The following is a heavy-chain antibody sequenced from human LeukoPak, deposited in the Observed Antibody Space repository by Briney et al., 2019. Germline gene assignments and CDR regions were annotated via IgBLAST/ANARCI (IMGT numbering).Heavy chain of an antibody. CDR2: IYWNDDK. CDR3: AHSQTSGDHCSSTSCLNWFDP. D-gene: IGHD2-2*01. Sequence: SGPTLVNPTQTLTLTCTFSGFSLSTSGVGVGWIRQPPGKALEWLALIYWNDDKRYSPSLKSRLTITKDTSKNQVVLTMTNMDPVDTATYYCAHSQTSGDHCSSTSCLNWFDPWGQGTLVTVSS. J-gene: IGHJ5*02. V-gene: IGHV2-5*01. CDR1: GFSLSTSGVG.